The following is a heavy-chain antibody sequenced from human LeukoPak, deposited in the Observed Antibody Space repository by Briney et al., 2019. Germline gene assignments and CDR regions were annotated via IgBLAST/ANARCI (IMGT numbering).Heavy chain of an antibody. D-gene: IGHD2-2*02. CDR3: ARRDCSSTSCYTGGFDY. CDR2: IYTSGST. V-gene: IGHV4-4*09. CDR1: GGSISSYY. J-gene: IGHJ4*02. Sequence: SETLSLTCTVPGGSISSYYWSWIRQPPGKGLEWIGYIYTSGSTNYNPSLKSRVTISVDTSKNQFSLKLSSVTAADTAVYYCARRDCSSTSCYTGGFDYWGQGTLVTVSS.